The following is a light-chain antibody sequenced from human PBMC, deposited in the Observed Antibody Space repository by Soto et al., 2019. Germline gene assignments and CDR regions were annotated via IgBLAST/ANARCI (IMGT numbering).Light chain of an antibody. CDR2: DDS. CDR3: QVWDSSSDHVV. Sequence: SYELTQPPSVSVAPGQTPRITCGGNNIGSKSVHWYQQKPGQAPVLVVNDDSDRPSGIPEGFSGSNSGNTATLTISRVEAGDEADYYCQVWDSSSDHVVFGGGTKVTVL. V-gene: IGLV3-21*02. J-gene: IGLJ2*01. CDR1: NIGSKS.